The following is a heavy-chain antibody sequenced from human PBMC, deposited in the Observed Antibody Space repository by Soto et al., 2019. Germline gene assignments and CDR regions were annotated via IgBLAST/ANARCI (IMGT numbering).Heavy chain of an antibody. Sequence: GGSLRLSCAAAGFTFSSYGMHWVRQAPGTGLEWVAVMSYDGSKYYADTVKGRFTISRDNSKNTLYLQINSLRPEDTAVYYCAKGFTPWFGDYFYYYYGMDVWGQGTTVTVSS. CDR1: GFTFSSYG. CDR3: AKGFTPWFGDYFYYYYGMDV. CDR2: MSYDGSK. J-gene: IGHJ6*02. D-gene: IGHD4-17*01. V-gene: IGHV3-30*18.